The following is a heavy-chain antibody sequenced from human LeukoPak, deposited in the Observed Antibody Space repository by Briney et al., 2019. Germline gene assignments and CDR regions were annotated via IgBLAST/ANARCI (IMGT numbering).Heavy chain of an antibody. CDR1: GFTFSSYS. J-gene: IGHJ5*02. CDR2: ISSSSSYI. D-gene: IGHD2-2*01. V-gene: IGHV3-21*01. CDR3: ARGGYCSSTSCYFWFDP. Sequence: PGGSLRLSCAASGFTFSSYSMNWVRQAPGKGLEGVSSISSSSSYIYYADSVKGRFNISRDNAKNSLYLQMNSLRAEDTAVYYCARGGYCSSTSCYFWFDPWGQGTLFTVSS.